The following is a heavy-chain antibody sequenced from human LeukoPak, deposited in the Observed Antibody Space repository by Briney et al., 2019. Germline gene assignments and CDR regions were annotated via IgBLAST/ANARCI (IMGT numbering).Heavy chain of an antibody. Sequence: GGSLSLSCAASGFTFSSYWMHWVRQAPGKGLVWVSRINSDGSSTSYADSVKGRFTISRDNAKNTLYLKMNSLRAEDTAVYYCAKEGSNGDFDYWGQGTLVTVSS. CDR2: INSDGSST. CDR3: AKEGSNGDFDY. CDR1: GFTFSSYW. J-gene: IGHJ4*02. D-gene: IGHD1-26*01. V-gene: IGHV3-74*01.